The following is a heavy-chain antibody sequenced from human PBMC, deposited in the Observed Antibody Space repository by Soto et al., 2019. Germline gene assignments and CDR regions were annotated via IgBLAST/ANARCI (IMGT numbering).Heavy chain of an antibody. D-gene: IGHD6-13*01. CDR2: ISAYNGNT. CDR3: ARLAAADLYYYGMDV. CDR1: GYTFTSYG. Sequence: ASVKVSCTASGYTFTSYGISWVRQAPGQGLEWMGWISAYNGNTNYAQKLQGRVTMTTDTSTSTAYMELRSLRSDDTAVYYCARLAAADLYYYGMDVWGQGTTVTVSS. J-gene: IGHJ6*02. V-gene: IGHV1-18*01.